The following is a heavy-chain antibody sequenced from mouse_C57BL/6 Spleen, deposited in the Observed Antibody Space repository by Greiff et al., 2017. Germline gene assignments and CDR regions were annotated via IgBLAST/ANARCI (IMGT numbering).Heavy chain of an antibody. CDR2: IRSKSSNYAT. CDR1: GFTFNTYA. CDR3: VSGGDWDPFAY. Sequence: GGGLVQPKGSLKLPCAASGFTFNTYAMHWVRQAPGKGLEWVARIRSKSSNYATYYADSVKDRSTISRDDSQSMLYLQMKNLKTEDTAMYYCVSGGDWDPFAYWGQGTLVTVSA. D-gene: IGHD4-1*01. V-gene: IGHV10-3*01. J-gene: IGHJ3*01.